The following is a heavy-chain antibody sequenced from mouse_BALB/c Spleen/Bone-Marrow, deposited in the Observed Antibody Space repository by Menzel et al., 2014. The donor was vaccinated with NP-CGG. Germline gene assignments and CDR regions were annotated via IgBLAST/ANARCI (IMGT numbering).Heavy chain of an antibody. CDR3: ARRIYYAMGY. Sequence: QVHVKQSGAELVRPGTSVKVSCKASGYAFTNYLIEWIRQRPEQGLEWIGVLNPGSGGTNYNEKFKGMATLTADKSSSTAYMQLSSLTSDDSAVYFCARRIYYAMGYWGQGTALTVSS. CDR2: LNPGSGGT. CDR1: GYAFTNYL. D-gene: IGHD2-1*01. J-gene: IGHJ2*01. V-gene: IGHV1-54*01.